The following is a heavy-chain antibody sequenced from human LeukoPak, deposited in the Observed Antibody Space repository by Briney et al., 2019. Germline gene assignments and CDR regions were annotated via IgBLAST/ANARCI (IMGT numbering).Heavy chain of an antibody. Sequence: ASVKVSCKASGYTFTSYYMHWVRQAPGQGLEWVGIINPSGGSTSYAQKFQGRVTMTRDTSTSTVYMELSSLRSEDTAVYYCARTGGSYCGDSSFDYWGQGTLVTVSS. CDR1: GYTFTSYY. D-gene: IGHD1-26*01. CDR3: ARTGGSYCGDSSFDY. CDR2: INPSGGST. J-gene: IGHJ4*02. V-gene: IGHV1-46*01.